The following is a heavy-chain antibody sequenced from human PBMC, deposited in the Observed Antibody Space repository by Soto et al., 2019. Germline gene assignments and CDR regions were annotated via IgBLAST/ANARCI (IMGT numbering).Heavy chain of an antibody. V-gene: IGHV4-34*01. CDR3: ARSTRKLYCSSTSCLAEVRYYYYYMDV. D-gene: IGHD2-2*01. J-gene: IGHJ6*03. Sequence: SETLSLTCAVYGGSFSGYYWSWIRQPPGKGLEWIGEINHSGSTNYNPSLKSRVTISVDTSKNQFSLKLSSVTAADTAVYYCARSTRKLYCSSTSCLAEVRYYYYYMDVWGKGTTVTVSS. CDR2: INHSGST. CDR1: GGSFSGYY.